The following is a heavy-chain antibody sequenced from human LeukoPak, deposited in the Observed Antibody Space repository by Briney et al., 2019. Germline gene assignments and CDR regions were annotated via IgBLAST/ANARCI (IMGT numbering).Heavy chain of an antibody. J-gene: IGHJ4*02. CDR3: ARGRYSSSWDPTLDY. V-gene: IGHV1-18*01. Sequence: ASVKVSCKASGYTFTSYGISWVRQAPGQGLEWMGWISAYNGNTNYAQKLQGRVTMTTDTSTSTAYMELRSLRSDDTAVYYCARGRYSSSWDPTLDYWGQGTLVTVSS. CDR1: GYTFTSYG. CDR2: ISAYNGNT. D-gene: IGHD6-13*01.